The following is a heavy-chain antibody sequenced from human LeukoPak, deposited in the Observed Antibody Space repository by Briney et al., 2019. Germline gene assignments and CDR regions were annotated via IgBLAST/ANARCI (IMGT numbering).Heavy chain of an antibody. J-gene: IGHJ1*01. Sequence: SETLSLTCTVSSGSINSYSWSWIRQPPGQGLEWIGYIYYSGTTNYNPSLKSRVSISADTSNVQFSLRLSSVSAADTAVYYCAQIAPCSPGYSQDWGQGTLVTVSS. CDR1: SGSINSYS. V-gene: IGHV4-59*01. CDR2: IYYSGTT. CDR3: AQIAPCSPGYSQD. D-gene: IGHD2-21*01.